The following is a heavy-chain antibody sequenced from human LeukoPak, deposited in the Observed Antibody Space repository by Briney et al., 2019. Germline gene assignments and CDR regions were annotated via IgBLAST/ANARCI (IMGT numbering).Heavy chain of an antibody. V-gene: IGHV3-30*18. J-gene: IGHJ6*02. Sequence: GTSLRLSCAASGFTFSSYGMHWVRQAPGRGLEWVAIIAYDGSDRYYVDSVKGRFTISRDNSKNTLYLQMNSLTAEDSAVYYCAKESGGFGKTDYGTDVWGQGTTVTVSS. CDR3: AKESGGFGKTDYGTDV. CDR2: IAYDGSDR. D-gene: IGHD2-15*01. CDR1: GFTFSSYG.